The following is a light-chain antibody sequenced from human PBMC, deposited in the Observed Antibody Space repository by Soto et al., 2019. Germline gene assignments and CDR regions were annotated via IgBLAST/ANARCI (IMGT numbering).Light chain of an antibody. J-gene: IGKJ1*01. CDR1: QSTSSSY. CDR3: QQYGSSPWT. CDR2: GAS. V-gene: IGKV3-20*01. Sequence: EIVLTQSPGTLSLSPGERATLSCRASQSTSSSYLAWFQQKPGQAPRLLIYGASRRATGIPDRFSGSGSGTDFTLTISRLEPEDFAVYYWQQYGSSPWTFGQGTKVEIK.